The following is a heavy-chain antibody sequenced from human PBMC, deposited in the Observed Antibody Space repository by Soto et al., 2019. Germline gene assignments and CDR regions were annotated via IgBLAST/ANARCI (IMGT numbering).Heavy chain of an antibody. CDR2: INPDTGGT. D-gene: IGHD5-12*01. CDR3: ARKVATFNFDN. V-gene: IGHV1-2*02. Sequence: QVPVVQSGTEVKKPGASVKVSCEASGYLLTDYYMHWVPQAPGRGLEWMGWINPDTGGTMYDQKFQGRVTMTRDTAINTADMELSRLQSDDTAMYYCARKVATFNFDNWGQGTLVTVS. CDR1: GYLLTDYY. J-gene: IGHJ4*02.